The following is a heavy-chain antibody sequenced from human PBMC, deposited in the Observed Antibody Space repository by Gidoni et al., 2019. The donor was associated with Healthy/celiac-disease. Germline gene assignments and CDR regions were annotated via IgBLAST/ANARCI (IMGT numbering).Heavy chain of an antibody. D-gene: IGHD1-7*01. Sequence: EVQLVESGGGLIQPGGSLRLSCAASGFTVSSNYMSWVRQAPGKGLEWVSVIYSGGITYYADSVKGRFTISRDNSKNTLYLQMNSLGAEDTDVYYCAREGLELRNAFDICGQGTMVTVSS. CDR3: AREGLELRNAFDI. CDR1: GFTVSSNY. J-gene: IGHJ3*02. CDR2: IYSGGIT. V-gene: IGHV3-53*01.